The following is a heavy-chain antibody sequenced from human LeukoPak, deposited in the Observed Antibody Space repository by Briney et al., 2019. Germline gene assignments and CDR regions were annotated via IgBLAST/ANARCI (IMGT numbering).Heavy chain of an antibody. CDR2: IYYSGTT. V-gene: IGHV4-39*07. Sequence: SETLSLTCTVSGGSISSSSYYWGWIRQPPGKGLEWIGTIYYSGTTYYNPSLKSRVTISIDTSKNQFSLKLSSVTAADTAVYYCARNFPGVGCSGGSCYDYWGQGTLVTVSS. CDR1: GGSISSSSYY. CDR3: ARNFPGVGCSGGSCYDY. D-gene: IGHD2-15*01. J-gene: IGHJ4*02.